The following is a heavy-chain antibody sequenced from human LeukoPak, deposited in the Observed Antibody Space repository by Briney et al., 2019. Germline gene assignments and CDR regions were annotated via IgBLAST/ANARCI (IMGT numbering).Heavy chain of an antibody. CDR2: ISSSGSTI. J-gene: IGHJ6*03. Sequence: GGSLRLSCAASGFTFSSYGMNWVRQAPGKGLEWVSYISSSGSTIYYADSVKGRFTISRDNAKNSLYLQMNSLRADDTAVYYCATEITPYYYMDVWGKGTTVTVSS. CDR3: ATEITPYYYMDV. CDR1: GFTFSSYG. D-gene: IGHD5-24*01. V-gene: IGHV3-48*04.